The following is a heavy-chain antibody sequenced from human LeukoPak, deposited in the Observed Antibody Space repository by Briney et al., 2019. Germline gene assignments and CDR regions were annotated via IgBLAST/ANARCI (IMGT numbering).Heavy chain of an antibody. Sequence: TPWDTLYLTCNPPGGSSRNSYWSWIPQPAGKGLRWGGRIFTTGSTNYNPSLKSRVTMSIDTAKNQFPLKMTSVTAADTAVYYCARDGVPLTNLVARPFHPWGQGTLVTVSP. J-gene: IGHJ1*01. CDR2: IFTTGST. V-gene: IGHV4-4*07. D-gene: IGHD1-14*01. CDR3: ARDGVPLTNLVARPFHP. CDR1: GGSSRNSY.